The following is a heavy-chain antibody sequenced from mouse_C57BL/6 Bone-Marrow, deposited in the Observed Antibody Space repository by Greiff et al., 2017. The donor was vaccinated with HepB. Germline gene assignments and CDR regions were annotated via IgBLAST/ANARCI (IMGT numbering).Heavy chain of an antibody. CDR3: ARRSSYWYFDV. CDR2: ISNLAYSI. J-gene: IGHJ1*03. CDR1: GFTFSDYG. D-gene: IGHD1-1*01. V-gene: IGHV5-15*04. Sequence: EVKVVESGGGLVQPGGSLKLSCAASGFTFSDYGMAWVRQAPRKGPEWVAFISNLAYSIYYADTVTGRFTISRENAKNTLYLEMSSLRSEDTAMYYCARRSSYWYFDVWGTGTTVTVSS.